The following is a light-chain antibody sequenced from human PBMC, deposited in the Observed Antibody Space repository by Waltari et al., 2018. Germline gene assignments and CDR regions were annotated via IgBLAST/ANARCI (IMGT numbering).Light chain of an antibody. CDR1: QSVSTW. V-gene: IGKV1-5*03. J-gene: IGKJ1*01. CDR3: LQYDTYSTWT. Sequence: DIQMTQSPSTLSASVGDSVTITCRASQSVSTWLAWYQQKPGKAPKLLIFKTSNLESGVPSRFRGSGSGTEFTLTISSLQPDDSASYYCLQYDTYSTWTFGQGIRVEVK. CDR2: KTS.